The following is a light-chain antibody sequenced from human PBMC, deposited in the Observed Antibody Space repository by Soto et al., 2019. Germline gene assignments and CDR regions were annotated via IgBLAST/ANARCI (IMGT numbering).Light chain of an antibody. Sequence: QSVLTQSPSASASLGASVKLTCTLSSGHSSYAIAWHQQQPEKGPRYLMKLNSDGSHSKGDGIPDRFSGSSSGAERYLTISSLHSEYEADYYCQTWGTGILVFGTGTQLTVL. CDR1: SGHSSYA. J-gene: IGLJ1*01. V-gene: IGLV4-69*01. CDR3: QTWGTGILV. CDR2: LNSDGSH.